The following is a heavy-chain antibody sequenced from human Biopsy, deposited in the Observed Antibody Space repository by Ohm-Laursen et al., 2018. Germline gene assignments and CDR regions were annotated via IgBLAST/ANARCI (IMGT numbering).Heavy chain of an antibody. CDR2: IIAVSGLV. Sequence: VKISCKASGGTFSNYAISWVRQAPGEGLEWMGGIIAVSGLVNYAPKFQGRVSITADKSTPTAYMELSNLKSEDTAVYYCATPFQYYDSWGGYPPFDHWGQGTLVTVSS. CDR3: ATPFQYYDSWGGYPPFDH. CDR1: GGTFSNYA. V-gene: IGHV1-69*10. J-gene: IGHJ4*02. D-gene: IGHD3-3*01.